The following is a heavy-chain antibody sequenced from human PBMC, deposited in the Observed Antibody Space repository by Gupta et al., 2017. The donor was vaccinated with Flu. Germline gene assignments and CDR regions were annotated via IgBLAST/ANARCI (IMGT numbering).Heavy chain of an antibody. Sequence: SGTGLEWVGVGGKTNNFATAYSASVKGRFVISRDDSENTTYLQMNSLKTEDTAVYYCTRHGYSSSSTFGMDVWGQGTTVTVSS. CDR2: GGKTNNFAT. J-gene: IGHJ6*02. CDR3: TRHGYSSSSTFGMDV. V-gene: IGHV3-73*01. D-gene: IGHD6-6*01.